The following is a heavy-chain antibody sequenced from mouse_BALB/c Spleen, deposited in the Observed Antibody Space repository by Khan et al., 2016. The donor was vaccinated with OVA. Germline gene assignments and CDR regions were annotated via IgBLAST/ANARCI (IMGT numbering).Heavy chain of an antibody. D-gene: IGHD1-1*02. CDR2: INTYTGEP. V-gene: IGHV9-3-1*01. Sequence: QIQLVQSGPELKKPGETVKISCKASGYTFTNYGMNWVKQAPGKGLKWMGWINTYTGEPTYADDFKGRFAFSLETSASTAYLQINYRKNEDTATYFCASGGYWYFDVWGAETTVTVSS. CDR1: GYTFTNYG. CDR3: ASGGYWYFDV. J-gene: IGHJ1*01.